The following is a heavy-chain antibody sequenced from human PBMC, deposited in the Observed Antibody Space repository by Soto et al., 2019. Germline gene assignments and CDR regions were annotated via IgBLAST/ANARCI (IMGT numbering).Heavy chain of an antibody. CDR1: GDSITSGKYS. Sequence: QLMLQESGSGLVRPSQTLSLTCTVSGDSITSGKYSWSWIRLAPGKGRGGFGNIHVTWYTAFSPSLVRRVTMSVATSTTHFSLNLNSVTAADTAVYFCARGGALRPNAHVPLDFWGQGTLVTVSS. J-gene: IGHJ4*02. CDR3: ARGGALRPNAHVPLDF. V-gene: IGHV4-30-2*01. D-gene: IGHD3-16*01. CDR2: IHVTWYT.